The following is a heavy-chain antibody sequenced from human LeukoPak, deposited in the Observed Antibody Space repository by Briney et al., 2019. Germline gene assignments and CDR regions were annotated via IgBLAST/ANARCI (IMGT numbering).Heavy chain of an antibody. Sequence: SETLSLTCTVSGGSISNSSYYWVWIRQPPGKGLECIGAIYYTGNTYYNPSLKSRVSISVDTSNNHFSLTLSSVTAADTAVYYCARDPYSGSYYGGFDYWGQGTLVTVSS. V-gene: IGHV4-39*07. CDR1: GGSISNSSYY. CDR3: ARDPYSGSYYGGFDY. CDR2: IYYTGNT. J-gene: IGHJ4*02. D-gene: IGHD1-26*01.